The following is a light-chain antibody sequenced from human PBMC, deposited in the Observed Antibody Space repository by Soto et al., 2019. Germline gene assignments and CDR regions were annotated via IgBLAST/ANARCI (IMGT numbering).Light chain of an antibody. CDR1: ALPKKY. CDR2: EDT. Sequence: SYELTQPPSVSVSPGQTARISCSGDALPKKYAYWYQQKSGQAPVMVIYEDTKRPSGIPERFSGSSSGTMATLTISGAQVEDEADYYCYLTDISGNNLFGGGTKLTVL. V-gene: IGLV3-10*01. CDR3: YLTDISGNNL. J-gene: IGLJ2*01.